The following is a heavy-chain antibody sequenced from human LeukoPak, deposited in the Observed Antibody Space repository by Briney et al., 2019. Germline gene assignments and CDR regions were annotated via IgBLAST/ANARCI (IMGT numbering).Heavy chain of an antibody. Sequence: GGSLRLSCAASGFTFSSYGMHWLRQAPDKGLEWVAVISYDGSNKYYADSVKGRFTISRDNSKNTLYLQMNSLRAEDTAVYYCASDVVGAPLADYWGQGTLVTVSS. CDR1: GFTFSSYG. CDR3: ASDVVGAPLADY. CDR2: ISYDGSNK. V-gene: IGHV3-30*03. D-gene: IGHD2-15*01. J-gene: IGHJ4*02.